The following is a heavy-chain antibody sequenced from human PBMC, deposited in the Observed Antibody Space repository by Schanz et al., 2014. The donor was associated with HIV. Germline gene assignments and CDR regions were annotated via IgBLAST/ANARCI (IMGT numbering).Heavy chain of an antibody. J-gene: IGHJ6*02. Sequence: VQLVESGGGVVQPGRSLRLSCAASGFRFRSYWMSWVRQAPGKGLEWVANIKEDGIEKYYVDSVKGRFTISRDNAKNSLYLNMYSLRAEDTAVYYCARGLGAPYYDFRSGYYKGVIYYGMDVWGQGTTVTVSS. CDR2: IKEDGIEK. V-gene: IGHV3-7*01. D-gene: IGHD3-3*01. CDR3: ARGLGAPYYDFRSGYYKGVIYYGMDV. CDR1: GFRFRSYW.